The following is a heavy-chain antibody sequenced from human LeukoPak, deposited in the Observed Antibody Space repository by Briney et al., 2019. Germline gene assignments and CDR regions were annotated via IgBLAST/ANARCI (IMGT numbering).Heavy chain of an antibody. D-gene: IGHD2-2*01. CDR3: ARAERRLLLGY. J-gene: IGHJ4*02. CDR1: GYTFTCYY. Sequence: GASVKVSCKASGYTFTCYYMHWVRQAPGQGLEWMGIINPSGGSTSYAQKFQGRVTMTRDTSTSTVYMELSSLRSEDTAVYYCARAERRLLLGYWGQGTLVTVSS. CDR2: INPSGGST. V-gene: IGHV1-46*01.